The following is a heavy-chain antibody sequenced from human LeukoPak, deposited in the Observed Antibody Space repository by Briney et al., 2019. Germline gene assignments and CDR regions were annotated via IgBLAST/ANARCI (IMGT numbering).Heavy chain of an antibody. J-gene: IGHJ4*02. Sequence: ASVKVSCKASGYTFTSYGVHWVRQAPGQRLEWMGWINAGNGNTDYSQKFQGRLTITRDTSASTAYMELSSLRSEDTAVYYCARASNYYDSSGYYSTGGNYFDYWGQGTLVTVSS. CDR1: GYTFTSYG. CDR3: ARASNYYDSSGYYSTGGNYFDY. V-gene: IGHV1-3*01. D-gene: IGHD3-22*01. CDR2: INAGNGNT.